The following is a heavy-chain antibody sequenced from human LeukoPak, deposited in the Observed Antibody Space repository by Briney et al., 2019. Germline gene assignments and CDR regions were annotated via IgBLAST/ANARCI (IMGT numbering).Heavy chain of an antibody. CDR1: GYTFTGYY. Sequence: GASVKVSCKASGYTFTGYYMRWVRQAPGQGLEWMGRINPNSGGTNYAQKFKGRVTMTRDTSISTAYMELSRLRSDDTAVYYCARDFLVPAAPYNWFDPWGQGTLVTVSS. V-gene: IGHV1-2*06. J-gene: IGHJ5*02. CDR2: INPNSGGT. D-gene: IGHD2-2*01. CDR3: ARDFLVPAAPYNWFDP.